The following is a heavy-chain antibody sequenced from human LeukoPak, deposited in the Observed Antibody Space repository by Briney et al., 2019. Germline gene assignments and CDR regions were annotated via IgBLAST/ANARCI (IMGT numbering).Heavy chain of an antibody. Sequence: GGSLRLSCAASGFTFDDYAMHWVRQAPGKGLEWVGRIKSKTDGGTTDYAAPVKGRFTISRDDSKNTLYLQMNSLKTEDTAVYYCTTDPACYDFWSGYYFECFLDVWGKGTTVTVSS. CDR3: TTDPACYDFWSGYYFECFLDV. CDR2: IKSKTDGGTT. V-gene: IGHV3-15*01. D-gene: IGHD3-3*01. CDR1: GFTFDDYA. J-gene: IGHJ6*04.